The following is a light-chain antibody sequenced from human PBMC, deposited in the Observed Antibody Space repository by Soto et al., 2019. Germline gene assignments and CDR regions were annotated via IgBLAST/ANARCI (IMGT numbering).Light chain of an antibody. CDR3: QQRSNWIT. J-gene: IGKJ5*01. CDR1: QSISSN. V-gene: IGKV3-11*01. Sequence: EKVMTQSPATLSVSPGERATLSCRASQSISSNLAWYQQKPGQAPRLLIYDASNRATGIPARFSGSGSGTDFTLTISSLEPEDFAVYYCQQRSNWITFGQGTLLEI. CDR2: DAS.